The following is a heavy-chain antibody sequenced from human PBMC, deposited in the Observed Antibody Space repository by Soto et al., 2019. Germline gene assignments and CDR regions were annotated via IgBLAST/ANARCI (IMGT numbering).Heavy chain of an antibody. CDR1: GYTFTSYG. CDR3: ARDLLHQGRWLQFSNWFDP. V-gene: IGHV1-18*01. Sequence: ASVKVSCKASGYTFTSYGISWLRQAPGQGLEWMGWISAYNGNTNYAQKLQGRVTMTTDTSTSTAYMVLRSLRSDDTAVYYCARDLLHQGRWLQFSNWFDPWGQGTLVTVSS. CDR2: ISAYNGNT. J-gene: IGHJ5*02. D-gene: IGHD5-12*01.